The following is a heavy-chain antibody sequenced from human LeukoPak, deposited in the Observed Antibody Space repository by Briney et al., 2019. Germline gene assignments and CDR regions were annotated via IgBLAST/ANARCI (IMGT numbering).Heavy chain of an antibody. Sequence: ASVKVSCKASGYTFTSNYIHWVRQAPGQGLEWMGMIYPRDGSTSYAQKFQGRVTVTRDTSTSTVHMELSGLRSEDTAVYYCARDQEGFDYWGQGTLVTDSS. CDR2: IYPRDGST. CDR3: ARDQEGFDY. J-gene: IGHJ4*02. V-gene: IGHV1-46*01. CDR1: GYTFTSNY.